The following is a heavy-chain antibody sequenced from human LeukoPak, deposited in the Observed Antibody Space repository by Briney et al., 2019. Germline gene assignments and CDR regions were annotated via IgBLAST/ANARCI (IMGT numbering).Heavy chain of an antibody. V-gene: IGHV4-39*07. J-gene: IGHJ4*02. CDR3: ASSSIAAQGDY. CDR1: GGSISSSSYY. D-gene: IGHD6-6*01. CDR2: MYYSGTH. Sequence: PSETLSLTCNVSGGSISSSSYYWGWIRQPPGKGLEWIGTMYYSGTHYYNPSLKSRVTISVDTSKNQFSLKLSPVTAADTAVYCCASSSIAAQGDYWGQGPLVTVSS.